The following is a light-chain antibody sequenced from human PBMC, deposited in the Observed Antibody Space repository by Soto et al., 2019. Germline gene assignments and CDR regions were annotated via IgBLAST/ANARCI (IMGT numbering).Light chain of an antibody. CDR2: GAS. Sequence: EIVMTQSPATLSVSPGERATLSCRASQSVSSNLAWYQQKPGQAPRLLIYGASTRATGIPARFSGSGSGPAFTLTISSLQSEDFAVYYCQQYNNWPPLTFGGGTKVEIK. CDR1: QSVSSN. CDR3: QQYNNWPPLT. V-gene: IGKV3-15*01. J-gene: IGKJ4*01.